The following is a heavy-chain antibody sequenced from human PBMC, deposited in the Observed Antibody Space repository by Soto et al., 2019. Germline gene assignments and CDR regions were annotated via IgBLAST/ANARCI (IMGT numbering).Heavy chain of an antibody. D-gene: IGHD4-17*01. Sequence: SETLSLTCTVSGGSISSSSYYWGWIRQPPGKGLEWIGSIYYSGSTYYNPSLKSRVTISVDTSKNQFSLKLSSVTAADTAVYYCARNYGDSGGSYYYYFGMDVGGQGTTVTVS. CDR2: IYYSGST. CDR1: GGSISSSSYY. J-gene: IGHJ6*02. V-gene: IGHV4-39*01. CDR3: ARNYGDSGGSYYYYFGMDV.